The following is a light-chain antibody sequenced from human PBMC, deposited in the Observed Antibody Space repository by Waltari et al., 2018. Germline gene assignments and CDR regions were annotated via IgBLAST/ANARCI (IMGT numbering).Light chain of an antibody. J-gene: IGLJ2*01. Sequence: QSALTQPASVSGSPGQSITISCTGTSSAVGTYKRVSWYQQHPGKAPKLMIYAVSKRPSGVSDRFSGSKSGDMASLTISGLQPEDEAEYFCSSYAGSSKGVFGGGTKVTVI. V-gene: IGLV2-23*02. CDR3: SSYAGSSKGV. CDR1: SSAVGTYKR. CDR2: AVS.